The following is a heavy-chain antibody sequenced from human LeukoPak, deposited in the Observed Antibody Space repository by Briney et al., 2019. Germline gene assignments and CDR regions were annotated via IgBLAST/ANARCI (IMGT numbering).Heavy chain of an antibody. CDR1: GFTFSKYA. V-gene: IGHV3-64*01. Sequence: PGGSLRLSCAASGFTFSKYAMHWVRQAPGKGLEYPSAMSSNGDSTYYANSVQGRFIISRDNSKNTLYLQMGSLRVEDMGVYYCAREGVSSGSYSYWGQGTLVTVSS. J-gene: IGHJ4*02. CDR2: MSSNGDST. D-gene: IGHD1-26*01. CDR3: AREGVSSGSYSY.